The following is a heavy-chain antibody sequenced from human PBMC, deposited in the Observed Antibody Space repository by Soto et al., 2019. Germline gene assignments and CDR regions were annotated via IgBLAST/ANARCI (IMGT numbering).Heavy chain of an antibody. CDR1: GFTFSTYV. J-gene: IGHJ4*02. Sequence: EVQLLESGGGLVQPGGSLRLSCAASGFTFSTYVMSWVRQAPGKGLEWVTAISGRDESTYYADSVKGRFTISRDNSKNTLYLQMSSLRAEDTAVYYCAKDRLSGSYHRYFDSWGQGTLVTVSS. D-gene: IGHD1-26*01. CDR3: AKDRLSGSYHRYFDS. V-gene: IGHV3-23*01. CDR2: ISGRDEST.